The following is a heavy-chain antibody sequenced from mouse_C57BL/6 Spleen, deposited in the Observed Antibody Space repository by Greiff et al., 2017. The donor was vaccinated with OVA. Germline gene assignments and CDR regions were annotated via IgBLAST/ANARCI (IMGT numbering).Heavy chain of an antibody. CDR3: TRYGPFAY. J-gene: IGHJ3*01. V-gene: IGHV14-4*01. CDR2: IDPENGDT. CDR1: GFNIKDDY. Sequence: EVQRVESGAELVRPGASVKLSCTASGFNIKDDYMHWVKQRPEQGLEWIGWIDPENGDTEYASKFQGKATITADTSSNTAYLQLSSLTSEDTAVYYCTRYGPFAYWGQGTLVTVSA. D-gene: IGHD1-1*02.